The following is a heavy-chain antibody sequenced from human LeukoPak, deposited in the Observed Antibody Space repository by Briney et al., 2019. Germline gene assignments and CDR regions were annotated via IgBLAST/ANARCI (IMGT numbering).Heavy chain of an antibody. CDR1: VFTFSSYD. CDR3: VALGDRIY. Sequence: GGSLRLSCAASVFTFSSYDMHWVRQATGKGLEWVSAISAAGDTYYLDSVKGRFTTSRENAKNSLYLQMNSLRAGDTAVYYCVALGDRIYWGQGTLVTVSS. CDR2: ISAAGDT. V-gene: IGHV3-13*01. J-gene: IGHJ4*02. D-gene: IGHD2-21*02.